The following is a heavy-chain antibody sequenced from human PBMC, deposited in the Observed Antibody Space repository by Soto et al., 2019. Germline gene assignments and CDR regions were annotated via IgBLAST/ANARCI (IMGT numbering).Heavy chain of an antibody. Sequence: GGSLRLSCVGSGFTFSSFEMNWVRQTPGKGLEWLSYIGRSGETIYYADSVKGHFTISRDNAKSSLFLQMTGLRDEDTGIYYCARDSRGGAARRPTFYYWGRGTLVTVSS. D-gene: IGHD6-6*01. CDR3: ARDSRGGAARRPTFYY. J-gene: IGHJ4*02. CDR2: IGRSGETI. V-gene: IGHV3-48*03. CDR1: GFTFSSFE.